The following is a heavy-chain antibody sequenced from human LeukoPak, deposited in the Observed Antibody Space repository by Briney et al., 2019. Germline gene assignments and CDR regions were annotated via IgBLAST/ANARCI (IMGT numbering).Heavy chain of an antibody. V-gene: IGHV1-18*01. CDR1: GYTFTNYV. D-gene: IGHD5-12*01. CDR2: ISVYNGNT. J-gene: IGHJ4*02. CDR3: ARGMKRSPLFNIVTTGAPLDY. Sequence: LRASVKVSCKASGYTFTNYVMNWVRQAPGQGLEWMGWISVYNGNTSYAQKLQGRVTMTTDTSTSTAYMELWSLRSDDTAIYYCARGMKRSPLFNIVTTGAPLDYWGQGTLVTVSS.